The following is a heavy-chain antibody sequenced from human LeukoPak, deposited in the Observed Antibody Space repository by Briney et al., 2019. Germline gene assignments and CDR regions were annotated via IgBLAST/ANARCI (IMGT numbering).Heavy chain of an antibody. V-gene: IGHV3-21*01. J-gene: IGHJ4*02. D-gene: IGHD3-10*01. CDR3: ARDSGSYYAFDY. Sequence: GGSLILSCAASGFTFSTYSMNWVRQAPGKGLEWVSSISSGSGYIYYADSVKGRFTISRDNAKNSLYLQMNSLRAEDTAVYYCARDSGSYYAFDYWGQGTPVTVSS. CDR1: GFTFSTYS. CDR2: ISSGSGYI.